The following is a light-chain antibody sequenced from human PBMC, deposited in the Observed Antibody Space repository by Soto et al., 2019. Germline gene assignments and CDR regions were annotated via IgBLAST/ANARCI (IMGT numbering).Light chain of an antibody. CDR2: AAS. Sequence: DIQMTQSPSSVSASVGDRVTITCRASQGISSWLAWYQHKQGKAPKLLIYAASSLQSGVPSRFSGSGSGTDFTLTIGSLQPDDFATYYCQQANSFPITFGQGTRLESK. CDR1: QGISSW. V-gene: IGKV1-12*01. CDR3: QQANSFPIT. J-gene: IGKJ5*01.